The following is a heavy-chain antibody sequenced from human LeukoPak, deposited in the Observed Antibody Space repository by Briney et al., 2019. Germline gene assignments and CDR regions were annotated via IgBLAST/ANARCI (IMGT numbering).Heavy chain of an antibody. V-gene: IGHV3-7*01. J-gene: IGHJ4*02. CDR1: VFTFSSYW. D-gene: IGHD3-10*01. CDR2: IKQDGSEK. CDR3: ARARGFFDY. Sequence: GGSLRLSCAASVFTFSSYWMSWVRQAPGKGLEWVANIKQDGSEKYNVDSAKGRFTISRDNAKNSLYLQMNSLRAEDTGVYYCARARGFFDYWGQGTLVTVSS.